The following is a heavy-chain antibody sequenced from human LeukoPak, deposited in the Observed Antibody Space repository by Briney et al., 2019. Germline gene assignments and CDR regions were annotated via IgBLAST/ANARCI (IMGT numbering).Heavy chain of an antibody. CDR2: IYHSGST. Sequence: PSETLSLTCVVSGGSISNNNWWSWVRQPPGKGLEWIGEIYHSGSTNYNPSLKSRVTISLDKSKNQFSLKLSSVTAADTAVYYCARGAQSGYNYMIDYWGQGTLVTVSS. CDR1: GGSISNNNW. CDR3: ARGAQSGYNYMIDY. J-gene: IGHJ4*02. D-gene: IGHD5-24*01. V-gene: IGHV4-4*02.